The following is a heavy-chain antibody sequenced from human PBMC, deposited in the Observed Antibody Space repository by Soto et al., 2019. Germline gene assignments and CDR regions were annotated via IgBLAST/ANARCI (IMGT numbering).Heavy chain of an antibody. D-gene: IGHD6-19*01. Sequence: SETLSLTCSLAGGSLSGSYWSCNRQSPGKGLEWLGYVYYTGSTNYSPSLRSRVSISVDTSKNEFSLRLSSVTAADTAVYFCARSVAVPGAHIDYWGQGTQVTVSS. CDR2: VYYTGST. J-gene: IGHJ4*02. CDR1: GGSLSGSY. CDR3: ARSVAVPGAHIDY. V-gene: IGHV4-59*01.